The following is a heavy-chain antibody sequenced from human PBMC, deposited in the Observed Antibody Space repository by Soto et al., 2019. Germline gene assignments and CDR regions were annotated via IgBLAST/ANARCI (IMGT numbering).Heavy chain of an antibody. CDR1: GFRFEQYV. J-gene: IGHJ4*02. CDR3: VKDAPNCLIDD. Sequence: VQVVASGGGLVQPGRSLRLSCAVYGFRFEQYVMHWVRQAPGTGLECVSTVSPTGDTVAYADSVEGRFTLSRDNAKNSLYLQMNSLKGDDTAFYYFVKDAPNCLIDDWGQGTRVTVSS. D-gene: IGHD2-15*01. CDR2: VSPTGDTV. V-gene: IGHV3-9*01.